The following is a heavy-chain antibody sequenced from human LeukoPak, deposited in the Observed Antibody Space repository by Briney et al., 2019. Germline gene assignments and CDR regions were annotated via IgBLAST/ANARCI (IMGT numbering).Heavy chain of an antibody. V-gene: IGHV1-2*02. Sequence: ASVKVSCKASGYTFTGYYMHWVRQAPGQGLEWMGWVNPNSGGTNYAQKFQGRVTMTRDTSISTAYMELSRLRSDDTAVYYCARVGSWYESGYYYGMDVWGQGTTVTVSS. CDR3: ARVGSWYESGYYYGMDV. CDR1: GYTFTGYY. CDR2: VNPNSGGT. J-gene: IGHJ6*02. D-gene: IGHD2-15*01.